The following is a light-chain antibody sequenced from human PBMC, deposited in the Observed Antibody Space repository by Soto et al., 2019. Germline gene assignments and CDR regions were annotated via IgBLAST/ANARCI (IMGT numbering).Light chain of an antibody. CDR1: SNDVGAYNY. J-gene: IGLJ2*01. CDR3: SSYTINSTLIA. V-gene: IGLV2-14*01. Sequence: QSALTQPASVSGSPGQSITISCTGTSNDVGAYNYVSWYEQHPGKAPKLMIYDVSNRPSGVSNRFSGSKSGNTASLTISGLQAEDEADYYCSSYTINSTLIAFGGGTKLTVL. CDR2: DVS.